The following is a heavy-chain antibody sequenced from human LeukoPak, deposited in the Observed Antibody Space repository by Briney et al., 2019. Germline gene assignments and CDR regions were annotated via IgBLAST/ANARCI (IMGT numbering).Heavy chain of an antibody. CDR2: ISYDGSNK. Sequence: GGSLRLSCAASGLTFSSYSMHWVRQAPGKGLQWVAVISYDGSNKYYADSVRGRFTISRDNSKNTLYLQMNSLRAEDTALYYCAREVVAAAEYWGQGTLVTVSS. J-gene: IGHJ4*02. CDR3: AREVVAAAEY. V-gene: IGHV3-30-3*01. CDR1: GLTFSSYS. D-gene: IGHD3-22*01.